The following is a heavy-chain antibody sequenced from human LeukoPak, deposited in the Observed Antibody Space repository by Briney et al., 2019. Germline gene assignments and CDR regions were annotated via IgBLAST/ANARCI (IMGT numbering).Heavy chain of an antibody. CDR3: AKPYVNWERYGMDV. J-gene: IGHJ6*02. D-gene: IGHD1-1*01. CDR2: ISGSGGST. Sequence: GGSLRLSCAASGFTFSSYAMSWVRQAPGKGLEWVSAISGSGGSTYYADSVKGRFTISRDNSKNTLYLQMNSLRAEDTAVYYCAKPYVNWERYGMDVWGQGTTVTVS. V-gene: IGHV3-23*01. CDR1: GFTFSSYA.